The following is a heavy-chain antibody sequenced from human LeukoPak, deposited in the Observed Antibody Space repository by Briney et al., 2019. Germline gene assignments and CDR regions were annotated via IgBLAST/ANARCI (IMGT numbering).Heavy chain of an antibody. Sequence: SETLSLTCTVSGGSISGYYWSWIRQPAGKGLEWIGRIYTSGSTNYNPSLKSRVTMSVDTSKNQFSLKLSSVTAADTAVYYCARSPDSSGVPFDYWGQGTLVTVSS. J-gene: IGHJ4*02. CDR1: GGSISGYY. V-gene: IGHV4-4*07. D-gene: IGHD3-22*01. CDR3: ARSPDSSGVPFDY. CDR2: IYTSGST.